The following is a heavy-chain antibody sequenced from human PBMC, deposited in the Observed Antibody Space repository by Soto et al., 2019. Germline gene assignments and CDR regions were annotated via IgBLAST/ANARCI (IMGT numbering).Heavy chain of an antibody. Sequence: QVQLVQSGAEVKNPGTSVKVSCKASGYTFTSAGISWVRQAPGQGLEWMGWISVYNGNTKYAQKLQGRVTMTTDTSTSTAYMELRSLTSDDTAVYYCARDLDGSGSYYTDYWGQGTLVTVSA. CDR1: GYTFTSAG. V-gene: IGHV1-18*04. CDR3: ARDLDGSGSYYTDY. D-gene: IGHD3-10*01. CDR2: ISVYNGNT. J-gene: IGHJ4*02.